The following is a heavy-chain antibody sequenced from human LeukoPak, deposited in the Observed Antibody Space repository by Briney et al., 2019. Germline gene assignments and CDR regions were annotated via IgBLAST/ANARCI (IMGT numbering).Heavy chain of an antibody. V-gene: IGHV3-30*02. CDR2: IWYDGSKK. J-gene: IGHJ4*02. CDR1: GFTFSTHG. D-gene: IGHD5-18*01. CDR3: AKDGYSYGYRPYFDY. Sequence: GGSLRLSCAASGFTFSTHGMHWVRQAPGKGLEWVAVIWYDGSKKYYADSVKGRFTISRDNSKNTLYLQMNSLRAEDMALYYCAKDGYSYGYRPYFDYWGQGTLVTVSS.